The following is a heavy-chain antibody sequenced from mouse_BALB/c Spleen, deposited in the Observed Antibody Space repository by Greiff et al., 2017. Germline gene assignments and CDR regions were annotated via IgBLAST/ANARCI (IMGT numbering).Heavy chain of an antibody. CDR3: TRSSHYYGSSYGYAMDY. CDR1: GYTFTSYW. Sequence: EVQLQQSGTVLARPGASVKMSCKASGYTFTSYWMHWVKQRPGQGLEWIGAIYPGNSDTSYNQKFKGKAKLTAVTSTSTAYMELSSLTNEDSAVYYCTRSSHYYGSSYGYAMDYWGQGTSVTVSS. J-gene: IGHJ4*01. V-gene: IGHV1-5*01. D-gene: IGHD1-1*01. CDR2: IYPGNSDT.